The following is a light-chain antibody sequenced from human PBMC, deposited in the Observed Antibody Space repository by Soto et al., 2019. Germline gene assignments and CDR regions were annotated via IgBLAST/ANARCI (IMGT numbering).Light chain of an antibody. CDR3: QQYGTSRLMFP. CDR1: QSVANNY. CDR2: GAS. V-gene: IGKV3-20*01. Sequence: EIVLTQSTGTLSLSPGERATLSCRASQSVANNYLAWYQQKPGQAPRLLIYGASIRATGVPYRFSGSGTGTDFTLTITRLEPEDFAVYYCQQYGTSRLMFPFGHGTNLGVK. J-gene: IGKJ2*01.